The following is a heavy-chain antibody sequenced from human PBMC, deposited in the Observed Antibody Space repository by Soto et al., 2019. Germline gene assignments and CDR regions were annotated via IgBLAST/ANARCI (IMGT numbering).Heavy chain of an antibody. D-gene: IGHD6-19*01. Sequence: GGSLRLSCAGSGFTFGGSAMHWVRQASGKGLEWVGHIRSKTNSYATAYAESVKGRFTISRDDSMNTAYLQMNSLKTEDTAVYFCTRQTDAVQWLVVPTDYNFDYWGQGTLVTVS. CDR2: IRSKTNSYAT. CDR1: GFTFGGSA. CDR3: TRQTDAVQWLVVPTDYNFDY. V-gene: IGHV3-73*01. J-gene: IGHJ4*02.